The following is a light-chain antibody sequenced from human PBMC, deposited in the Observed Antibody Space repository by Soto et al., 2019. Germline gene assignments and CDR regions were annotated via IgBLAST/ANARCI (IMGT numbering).Light chain of an antibody. J-gene: IGKJ4*01. CDR3: QQYGGSPRVT. Sequence: EIVLTQSPGTLSLSPGERATLSCRASQSVSSNYLAWYQQKPGQAPRLLIYGASSRATGIPDRFIGSGSGTDVTLPTSRLEPEDFAVYYCQQYGGSPRVTFGGGTKVEIK. CDR1: QSVSSNY. V-gene: IGKV3-20*01. CDR2: GAS.